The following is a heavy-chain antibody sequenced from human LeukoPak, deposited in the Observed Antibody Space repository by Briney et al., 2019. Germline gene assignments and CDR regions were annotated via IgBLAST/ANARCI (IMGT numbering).Heavy chain of an antibody. CDR2: TYYRSKWYN. J-gene: IGHJ5*02. V-gene: IGHV6-1*01. Sequence: SQTLSLTCALSGDSVSSNSAAWTWIRQSPSRGLEWLGRTYYRSKWYNDYAVSVKSRITINPDTSKNQFSLQLNSVTPEDTAVYYCAREYCSSTSCYRRVSWFDPWGQGTLVTVSS. CDR1: GDSVSSNSAA. CDR3: AREYCSSTSCYRRVSWFDP. D-gene: IGHD2-2*01.